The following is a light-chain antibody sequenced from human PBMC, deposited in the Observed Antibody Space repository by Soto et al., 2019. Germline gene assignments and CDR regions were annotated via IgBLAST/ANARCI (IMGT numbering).Light chain of an antibody. J-gene: IGKJ1*01. CDR2: AAS. CDR3: QQYNSYST. CDR1: QSISSY. Sequence: IQMTQSPSSLSASVGDRVTITCRASQSISSYLAWYQQKPGKAPKLLIYAASTLQSGVPSRFSGSGSGTEFTLTISSLQPEDFASYYCQQYNSYSTFGQGTKVDNK. V-gene: IGKV1-9*01.